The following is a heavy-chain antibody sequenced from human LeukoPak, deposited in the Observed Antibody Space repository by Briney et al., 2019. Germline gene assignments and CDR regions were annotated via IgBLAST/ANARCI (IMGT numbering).Heavy chain of an antibody. D-gene: IGHD5-24*01. CDR1: GRSISSYY. CDR2: IYYSGST. Sequence: SETLSLTCTVSGRSISSYYWNWIRQPPGKGLEWIGFIYYSGSTKYNPSLKSRVSISVDTSKNQFSLKLSSVTAADTAVYYCARGAGAGYNLQPFDYWGQGTLVTVSS. J-gene: IGHJ4*02. V-gene: IGHV4-59*08. CDR3: ARGAGAGYNLQPFDY.